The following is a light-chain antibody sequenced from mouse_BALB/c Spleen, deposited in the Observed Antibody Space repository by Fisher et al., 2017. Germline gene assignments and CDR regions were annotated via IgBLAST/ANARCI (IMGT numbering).Light chain of an antibody. CDR3: HQWSSYRT. CDR1: SSVSY. CDR2: STS. J-gene: IGKJ1*01. Sequence: IVMTQSTAIMSASPGEKVTMTCSASSSVSYMHWYQQKSGTSPKRWIYSTSNLASGVPSRFSGSGSGTFYSLTISSVEAEDAADYYCHQWSSYRTFGGGTKLEIK. V-gene: IGKV4-80*01.